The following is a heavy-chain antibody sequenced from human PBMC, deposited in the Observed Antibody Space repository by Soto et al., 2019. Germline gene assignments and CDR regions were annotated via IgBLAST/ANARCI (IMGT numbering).Heavy chain of an antibody. CDR3: ARVVQNWFDP. D-gene: IGHD2-2*01. CDR1: GGSIRSHY. J-gene: IGHJ5*02. V-gene: IGHV4-59*08. Sequence: SDTLSLTCTVSGVSGGSIRSHYWSWIRQPPGKGLEWIGYIYYSGSTKYNPSLKSRVIISVDTSKNQFSLKLSSVTAADTAVYYCARVVQNWFDPWGQGTLVTVSS. CDR2: IYYSGST.